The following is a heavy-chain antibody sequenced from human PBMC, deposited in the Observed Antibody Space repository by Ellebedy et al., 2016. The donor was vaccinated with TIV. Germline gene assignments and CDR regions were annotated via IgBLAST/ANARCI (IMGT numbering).Heavy chain of an antibody. D-gene: IGHD3-10*01. CDR1: GGSFSGYY. CDR3: ARGRITMVRGAGAWFNP. Sequence: GSLRLSXAVYGGSFSGYYWSWIRQPPGKGLEWIGEINHSGSTNYNPSLKSRVTISVDTSKNQFSLKLSSVTVADTAVYYCARGRITMVRGAGAWFNPWGQGTLVTVSS. V-gene: IGHV4-34*01. CDR2: INHSGST. J-gene: IGHJ5*02.